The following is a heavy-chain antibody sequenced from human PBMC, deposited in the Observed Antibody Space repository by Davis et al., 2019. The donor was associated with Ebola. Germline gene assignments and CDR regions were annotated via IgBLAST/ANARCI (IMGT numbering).Heavy chain of an antibody. CDR3: AREVGGGYFDY. J-gene: IGHJ4*02. CDR2: INPSGGGT. D-gene: IGHD1-26*01. Sequence: SVKVSCKASGYTFTSYYMHWVRQAPGQGLEWMGIINPSGGGTSYAQKFQGRVIMTRDTSTITVYMELSSLRSEDTAVYYCAREVGGGYFDYWGQGTLVTVSS. V-gene: IGHV1-46*01. CDR1: GYTFTSYY.